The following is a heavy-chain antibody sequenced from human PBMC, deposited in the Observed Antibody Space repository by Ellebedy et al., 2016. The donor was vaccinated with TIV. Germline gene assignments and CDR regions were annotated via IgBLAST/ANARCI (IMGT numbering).Heavy chain of an antibody. J-gene: IGHJ4*02. CDR1: GFTFSNYW. V-gene: IGHV3-74*01. CDR2: INSDGSST. D-gene: IGHD2-15*01. Sequence: PGGSLRLSCAASGFTFSNYWMHWVRQAPGKGLVWVSLINSDGSSTSYADSVKGRFTISRDNAKNTLYLQMNSLRAEDTAVYYCARNRYCSRGNCYALGYWGQGALVTVSS. CDR3: ARNRYCSRGNCYALGY.